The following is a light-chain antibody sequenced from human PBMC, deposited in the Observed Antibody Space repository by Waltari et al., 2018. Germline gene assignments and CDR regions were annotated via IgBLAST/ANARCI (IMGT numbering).Light chain of an antibody. CDR1: QGISTW. CDR2: AAS. CDR3: QQSNSFPWT. J-gene: IGKJ1*01. V-gene: IGKV1-12*01. Sequence: DIQMTQSPSSVSASVGDRVTITCRASQGISTWLAWYQQKPGEAPKLLIYAASTLQSGVPSRFSGSETGTDFTLTISSLQAEDFATYYCQQSNSFPWTFGQGTKVEIK.